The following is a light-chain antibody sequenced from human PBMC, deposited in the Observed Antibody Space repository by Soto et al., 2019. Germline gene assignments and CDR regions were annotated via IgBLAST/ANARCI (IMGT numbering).Light chain of an antibody. CDR2: DAS. Sequence: EIVLTQSPATLSLSPGERATLSCRASQSVGSSLAWYQQKPGQAPRLLIYDASNRATGIPARFRGSGSGTDFTLTISSLETEDFAVYYCQHRSNWLPLTFGGGTKVEIK. CDR3: QHRSNWLPLT. CDR1: QSVGSS. J-gene: IGKJ4*01. V-gene: IGKV3-11*01.